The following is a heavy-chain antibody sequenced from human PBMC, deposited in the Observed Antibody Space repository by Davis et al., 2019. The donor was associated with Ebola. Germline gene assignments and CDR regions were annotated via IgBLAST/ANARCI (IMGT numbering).Heavy chain of an antibody. J-gene: IGHJ5*02. CDR2: VPSGSA. CDR3: ARHPTLNPYWIDP. Sequence: SETLSLTCTVAADSITSNGFFWGWIRQPPGKGLEWIASVPSGSAYHNPSLKSRVTISLDRPKNLFPLSLSYVTAADTAVYYCARHPTLNPYWIDPWGQGILAIVSS. V-gene: IGHV4-39*01. CDR1: ADSITSNGFF.